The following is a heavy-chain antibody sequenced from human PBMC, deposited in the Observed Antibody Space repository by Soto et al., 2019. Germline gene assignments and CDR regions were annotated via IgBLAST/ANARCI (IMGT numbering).Heavy chain of an antibody. D-gene: IGHD4-17*01. CDR3: ARQLTDYGGNWFDP. J-gene: IGHJ5*02. Sequence: LSLTCAVSGYSISSGYYWGWIRQPPGKGLEWIGSIYHSGSTYYNPSLKSRVTISVDTSKNQFSLKLSSVTAADTAVYYCARQLTDYGGNWFDPWGQGTLVTVSS. CDR2: IYHSGST. CDR1: GYSISSGYY. V-gene: IGHV4-38-2*01.